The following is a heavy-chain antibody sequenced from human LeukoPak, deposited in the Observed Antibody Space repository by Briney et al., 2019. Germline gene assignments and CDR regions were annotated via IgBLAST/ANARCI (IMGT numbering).Heavy chain of an antibody. Sequence: SETLSLTCTVSGGSISSSSYYWGWIRQPPGKGLEWIGSIYYSGSTYYNPSLKSRVTISVDTSKNQFSLKLSSVTAADTAVYYCARDQYGPNPAFDIWGQGTMVTVSS. D-gene: IGHD3-10*01. CDR3: ARDQYGPNPAFDI. CDR2: IYYSGST. CDR1: GGSISSSSYY. V-gene: IGHV4-39*07. J-gene: IGHJ3*02.